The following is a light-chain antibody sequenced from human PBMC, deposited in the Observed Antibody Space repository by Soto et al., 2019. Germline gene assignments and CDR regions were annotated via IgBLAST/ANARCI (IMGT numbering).Light chain of an antibody. J-gene: IGLJ1*01. V-gene: IGLV2-14*03. Sequence: QSALAQPASVSGSPGQSITLSCTGTSSDVGGYNFVSWYQQHPGKAPKLMIYDLTYRSSGVSYRFSGSKSGNTASLTISGLQAEDEADYYCSSFTSSSTYVFGTGTKLTVL. CDR3: SSFTSSSTYV. CDR2: DLT. CDR1: SSDVGGYNF.